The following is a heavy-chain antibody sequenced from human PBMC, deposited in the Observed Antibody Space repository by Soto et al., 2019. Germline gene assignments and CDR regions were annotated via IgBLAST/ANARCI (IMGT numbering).Heavy chain of an antibody. J-gene: IGHJ3*02. Sequence: QEQLQQWGAGLLKPSETLSLTCAVYGGFVSSGNYYWSWIRQPPGKGLEWIGEMSHSGGTHFNPSLKSRVTISVDPSKKQFSLKMRCVTAADTALYYCARVDRGTATTVVDAFDIWGPGTMVTVSS. CDR3: ARVDRGTATTVVDAFDI. D-gene: IGHD1-1*01. CDR2: MSHSGGT. CDR1: GGFVSSGNYY. V-gene: IGHV4-34*01.